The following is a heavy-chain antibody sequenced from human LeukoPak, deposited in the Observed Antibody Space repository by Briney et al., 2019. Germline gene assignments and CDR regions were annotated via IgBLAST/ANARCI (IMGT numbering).Heavy chain of an antibody. J-gene: IGHJ4*02. CDR2: ISSSSSSYI. D-gene: IGHD2-2*01. V-gene: IGHV3-21*01. Sequence: GGSLRLSCAASGFTFSSYSMNWVRQAPGKGLEWVSSISSSSSSYIYYADSVKGRFTISRDNAKNSLYLQMNSLRAEDTAVYYCARGRDCSSTSCYLVDYWGQGTLVTVSS. CDR1: GFTFSSYS. CDR3: ARGRDCSSTSCYLVDY.